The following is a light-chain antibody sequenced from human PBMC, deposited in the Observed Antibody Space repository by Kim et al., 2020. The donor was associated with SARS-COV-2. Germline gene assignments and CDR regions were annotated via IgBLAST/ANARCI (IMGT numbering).Light chain of an antibody. CDR3: QAWDSSTVV. Sequence: SYELTQPPSVSVSPGQTDSIPCSGDKLGDKYACWYQQKPGQSPVLVIYQDSKRPSGIPERFSGSNSGNTATLTISGTQAMDEADYYCQAWDSSTVVFGGG. CDR1: KLGDKY. V-gene: IGLV3-1*01. J-gene: IGLJ2*01. CDR2: QDS.